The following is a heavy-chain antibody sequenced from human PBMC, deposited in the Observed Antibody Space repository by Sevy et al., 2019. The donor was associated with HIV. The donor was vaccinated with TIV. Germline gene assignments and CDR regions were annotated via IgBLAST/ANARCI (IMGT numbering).Heavy chain of an antibody. CDR3: ARSLGNYYGSGTYQEDWFDP. V-gene: IGHV3-21*01. J-gene: IGHJ5*02. Sequence: GGSLRLSCVASGFTFSIYTMNWVRQAPGKGLEWVSSISSSSSYIYYTDSVKGRFSISRDNAKNALFLQMNSLRAEDTAVYYCARSLGNYYGSGTYQEDWFDPWGQGTLVTVSS. CDR1: GFTFSIYT. CDR2: ISSSSSYI. D-gene: IGHD3-10*01.